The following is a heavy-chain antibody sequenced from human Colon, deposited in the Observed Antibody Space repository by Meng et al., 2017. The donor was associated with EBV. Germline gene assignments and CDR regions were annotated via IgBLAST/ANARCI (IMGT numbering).Heavy chain of an antibody. J-gene: IGHJ5*02. D-gene: IGHD3-10*01. Sequence: QVPLQQWGAGLLKPPETLSRGCAVYGGSFRDYYWTWIRHPPGKGLEWIGEIDHRGNTKYNPSLKSRVTISLDTSKKQFSLKVSSVTAADSAVYYCARRGPSGNFSPWSQGALVTVSS. CDR3: ARRGPSGNFSP. CDR1: GGSFRDYY. V-gene: IGHV4-34*01. CDR2: IDHRGNT.